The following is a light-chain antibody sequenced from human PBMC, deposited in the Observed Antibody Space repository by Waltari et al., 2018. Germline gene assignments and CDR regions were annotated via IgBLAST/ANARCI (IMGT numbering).Light chain of an antibody. CDR1: SSNIGSKY. CDR2: RNN. CDR3: AAWDDSLSPNVV. J-gene: IGLJ2*01. V-gene: IGLV1-47*01. Sequence: QSVLTQAPSVSGTPGQRVTVSCSGSSSNIGSKYVYWYKQLTGTAPKLLIYRNNPRPSGVPDRFSCSKSGTSASLAISGLRSEDEAYYYCAAWDDSLSPNVVFGGGTKLTVL.